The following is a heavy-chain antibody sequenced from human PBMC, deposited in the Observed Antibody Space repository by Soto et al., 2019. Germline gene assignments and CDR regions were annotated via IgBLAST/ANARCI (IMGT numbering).Heavy chain of an antibody. CDR3: AHHYYDSSGYLDY. V-gene: IGHV3-30*03. D-gene: IGHD3-22*01. Sequence: GGSLRLSCDASGFTFSIFGMHWVRQAPGKGLEWVAVLSYDGTYKYYADSVKGRFTISRDNSKNMLFLQMNSLRSDDTAVYYCAHHYYDSSGYLDYWGQGTLVTVSS. CDR1: GFTFSIFG. CDR2: LSYDGTYK. J-gene: IGHJ4*02.